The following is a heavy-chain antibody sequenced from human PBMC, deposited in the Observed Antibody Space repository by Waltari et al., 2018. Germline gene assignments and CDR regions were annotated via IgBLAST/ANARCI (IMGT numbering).Heavy chain of an antibody. CDR3: TTQITIFGVVTFDY. Sequence: EVQLVESGGGLVQPGRSLRLSCTASGFTFGDYAMSWVRQAPGKGLEWVGFIRSKAYGGTTEYAASVKGRFTISRDDSKSIAYLQMNSLKIEDTAVYYCTTQITIFGVVTFDYWGQGTLVTVSS. CDR1: GFTFGDYA. V-gene: IGHV3-49*04. D-gene: IGHD3-3*01. CDR2: IRSKAYGGTT. J-gene: IGHJ4*02.